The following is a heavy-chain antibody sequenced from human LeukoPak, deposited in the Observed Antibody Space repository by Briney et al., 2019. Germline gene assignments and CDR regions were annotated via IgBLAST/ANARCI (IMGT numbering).Heavy chain of an antibody. J-gene: IGHJ4*02. Sequence: GETLRLSCAASGFTFNSYVMNWVRQAPGKGLEWVSSISGSGDSTFYADSVKGRFTISRDNSKNTLYLQMNSLRAEDTAVYYWWKDWIPWEGWGQGTLVTVPP. CDR2: ISGSGDST. CDR3: WKDWIPWEG. CDR1: GFTFNSYV. V-gene: IGHV3-23*01. D-gene: IGHD1-26*01.